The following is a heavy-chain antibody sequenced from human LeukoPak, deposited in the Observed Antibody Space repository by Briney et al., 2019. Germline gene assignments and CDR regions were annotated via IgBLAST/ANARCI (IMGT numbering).Heavy chain of an antibody. CDR2: IYSGGST. J-gene: IGHJ4*02. V-gene: IGHV3-53*01. D-gene: IGHD3-10*01. CDR3: ARSVVTMVRGVYYFDY. Sequence: PGGSLRLSCAASGFTVSSNFMSWVRQAPAKGLEWVSVIYSGGSTYYADSVKGRFTISRDNSKNTLYLQMDSLRAEDTAVYYCARSVVTMVRGVYYFDYWGQGTLVTVSS. CDR1: GFTVSSNF.